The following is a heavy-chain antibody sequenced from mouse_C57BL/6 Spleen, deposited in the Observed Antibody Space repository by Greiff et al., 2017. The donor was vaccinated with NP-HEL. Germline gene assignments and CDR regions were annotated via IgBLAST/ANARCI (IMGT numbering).Heavy chain of an antibody. CDR3: ARERFITTVAPYFDY. CDR2: IDPNSGGT. V-gene: IGHV1-72*01. D-gene: IGHD1-1*01. J-gene: IGHJ2*01. CDR1: GYTFTSYW. Sequence: VQLQQPGAELVKPGASVKLSCKASGYTFTSYWMHWVKQRPGRGLEWIGRIDPNSGGTKYNEKFKSKATLTVDKPSSTAYMQLSSLTSEDSAVYYCARERFITTVAPYFDYWGQGTTLTVSS.